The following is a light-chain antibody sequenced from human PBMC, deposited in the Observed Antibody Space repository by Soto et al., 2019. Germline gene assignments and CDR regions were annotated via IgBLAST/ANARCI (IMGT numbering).Light chain of an antibody. V-gene: IGLV2-23*02. Sequence: QSALTQSASVSGSPGQSITISCTGTSSDVGPYNLVSWYQQHPGKAPKLIIYEVTERPSGVSHRFSGSKSGNTACLPISGLQADDEADYYCCSYAGPNTLVFGLGTKLTVL. CDR1: SSDVGPYNL. J-gene: IGLJ1*01. CDR3: CSYAGPNTLV. CDR2: EVT.